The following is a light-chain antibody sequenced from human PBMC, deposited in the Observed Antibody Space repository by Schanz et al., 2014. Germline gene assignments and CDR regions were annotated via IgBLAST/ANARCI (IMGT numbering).Light chain of an antibody. J-gene: IGLJ3*02. V-gene: IGLV2-23*01. Sequence: QSALTQPASVSGSPGQSITISCTGTSSDVGSYNLVSWYQQHPGKAPKLMIYEGSKRPSGASNRFSGSKSGNTASLTISGLQAEDEADYYCCSYVAHHWLFGVGTKLTVL. CDR1: SSDVGSYNL. CDR3: CSYVAHHWL. CDR2: EGS.